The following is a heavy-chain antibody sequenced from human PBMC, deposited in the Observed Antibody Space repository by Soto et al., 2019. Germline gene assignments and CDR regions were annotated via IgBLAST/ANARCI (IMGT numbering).Heavy chain of an antibody. Sequence: TLSLTCTVSGGSISSGGYYWSWIRQHPGKGLEGIGYIYYSGSTYYNPSLKSRVTISVDTSKNQFSLKLSSVTAADTAMYYCARLDDMAAAGTTLYYFDYSGQGTLVTVSS. CDR1: GGSISSGGYY. D-gene: IGHD6-13*01. CDR3: ARLDDMAAAGTTLYYFDY. CDR2: IYYSGST. J-gene: IGHJ4*02. V-gene: IGHV4-31*03.